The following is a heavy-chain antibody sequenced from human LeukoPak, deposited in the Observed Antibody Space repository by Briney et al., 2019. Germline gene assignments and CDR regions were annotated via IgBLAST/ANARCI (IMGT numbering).Heavy chain of an antibody. CDR3: AREGSSSWSRSAFDI. CDR1: GYTFTGHY. Sequence: ASVKVSCKASGYTFTGHYMHWVRQAPGQGLEWMGWINPNSGGTNYAQKFQGRVTMTRDTSISTAYMELSRLRSDDTAVYYCAREGSSSWSRSAFDIWGQGTMVTVSS. J-gene: IGHJ3*02. V-gene: IGHV1-2*02. D-gene: IGHD6-13*01. CDR2: INPNSGGT.